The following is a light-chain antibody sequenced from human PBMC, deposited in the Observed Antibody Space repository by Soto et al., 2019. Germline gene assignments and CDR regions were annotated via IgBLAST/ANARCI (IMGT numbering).Light chain of an antibody. CDR1: QSVNNNF. CDR3: QYYGNSRIT. Sequence: EIVLTQSPGTLSLSPGERVTLSCRASQSVNNNFLSWYQQKPGQAPRLLIYAASSGATGIPDRFSGSGSGTDFTFTINRLEPEDFVVYYCQYYGNSRITFGQGTRLEIK. CDR2: AAS. J-gene: IGKJ5*01. V-gene: IGKV3-20*01.